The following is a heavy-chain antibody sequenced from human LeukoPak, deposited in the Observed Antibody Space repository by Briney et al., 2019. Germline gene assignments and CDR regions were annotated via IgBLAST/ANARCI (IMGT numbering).Heavy chain of an antibody. Sequence: PGGSLRLSCAASGFTFSSYGMHWVRQAPGKGLEWVAVIWYDGSNKYYADPVKGRFTISRDNSKNTLYLQMNSLRAEDTAVYYCARAIWELPLDYWGQGTLVTVSS. D-gene: IGHD1-26*01. J-gene: IGHJ4*02. CDR3: ARAIWELPLDY. CDR1: GFTFSSYG. V-gene: IGHV3-33*01. CDR2: IWYDGSNK.